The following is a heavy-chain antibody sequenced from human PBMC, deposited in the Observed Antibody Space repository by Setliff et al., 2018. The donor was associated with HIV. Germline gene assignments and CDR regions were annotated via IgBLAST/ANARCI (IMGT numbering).Heavy chain of an antibody. CDR3: ASGIVVGIYFQH. D-gene: IGHD3-22*01. Sequence: PSETLSLTCTVSGGSISSHYWSWIRQPPGKGLEWIGSSYYSGSTNYNPSLKSRVTISVDTSKNQFSLKLSSVTAADTAVYYCASGIVVGIYFQHWGQGTLVTVSS. CDR1: GGSISSHY. V-gene: IGHV4-59*11. CDR2: SYYSGST. J-gene: IGHJ1*01.